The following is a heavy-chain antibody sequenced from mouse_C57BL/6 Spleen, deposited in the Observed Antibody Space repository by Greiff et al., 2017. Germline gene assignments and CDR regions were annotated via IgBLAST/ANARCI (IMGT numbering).Heavy chain of an antibody. V-gene: IGHV1-64*01. J-gene: IGHJ2*01. Sequence: QVQLQQPGAELVKPGASVKLSCKASGYTFTSYWMHWVKQRPGQGLEWIGMIHPNSGSTNYNEKFKSKATLTVDKSSSTAYMQLSSLTSEDSAVYYCARLATTYYFDYGGQGTTLTVSS. CDR2: IHPNSGST. D-gene: IGHD2-3*01. CDR1: GYTFTSYW. CDR3: ARLATTYYFDY.